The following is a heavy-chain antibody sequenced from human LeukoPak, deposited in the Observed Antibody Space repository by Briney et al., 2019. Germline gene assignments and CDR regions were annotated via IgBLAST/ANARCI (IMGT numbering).Heavy chain of an antibody. CDR3: AKDPYSSGWYGMDV. V-gene: IGHV3-30*18. CDR1: GFTLSGCG. Sequence: PGRSLRLSSAAAGFTLSGCGMRWSRQAPGKGLEWVAVISYDGSNKYYADSVKGRFTISRDNSKNTLYLQMNSLRAEDTAVYCCAKDPYSSGWYGMDVWGKGTTVTVSS. CDR2: ISYDGSNK. J-gene: IGHJ6*04. D-gene: IGHD6-19*01.